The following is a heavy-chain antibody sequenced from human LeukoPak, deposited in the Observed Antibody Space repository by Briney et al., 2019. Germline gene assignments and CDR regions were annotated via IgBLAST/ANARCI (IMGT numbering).Heavy chain of an antibody. J-gene: IGHJ4*02. CDR1: GFTFSSYA. D-gene: IGHD3-16*02. CDR2: ISGSGGST. CDR3: AKGVAEDYVWGSYRYYYFDY. V-gene: IGHV3-23*01. Sequence: GGSLRLSCAASGFTFSSYAMSWVRQAPGKGLEWGSAISGSGGSTYYADSVKGRFTISRDNSKNTLYLQMNSLRAEDTAVYYCAKGVAEDYVWGSYRYYYFDYWGQGTLVTVSS.